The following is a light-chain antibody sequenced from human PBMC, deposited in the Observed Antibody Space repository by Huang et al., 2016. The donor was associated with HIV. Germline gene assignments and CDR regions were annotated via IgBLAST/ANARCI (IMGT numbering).Light chain of an antibody. CDR1: QSIGSA. CDR3: HQSSTLPWT. J-gene: IGKJ1*01. Sequence: EVVLTQFPDFQSATPKEKVTITCRASQSIGSALHWYQQKPNQSPELLIQFASQSVSGVPSRFSGSGSGTEFTLTINSLEAEDAATYYCHQSSTLPWTFGQGTKVEIK. V-gene: IGKV6-21*01. CDR2: FAS.